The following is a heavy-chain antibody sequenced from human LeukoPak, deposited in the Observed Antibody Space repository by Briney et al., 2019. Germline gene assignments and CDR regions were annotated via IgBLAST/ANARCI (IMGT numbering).Heavy chain of an antibody. CDR3: ARFSASQLLFGVHRSSYYFDY. J-gene: IGHJ4*02. CDR1: GGSFSGYY. Sequence: PSETLSLTCAVSGGSFSGYYWSWIRQPPGKGLEWIGEINHSGSTNYNPSLKSRVTISVDTSKNQFSLKLSSVTAADTAVYYCARFSASQLLFGVHRSSYYFDYWGQGTLVTVSS. CDR2: INHSGST. V-gene: IGHV4-34*01. D-gene: IGHD2-2*01.